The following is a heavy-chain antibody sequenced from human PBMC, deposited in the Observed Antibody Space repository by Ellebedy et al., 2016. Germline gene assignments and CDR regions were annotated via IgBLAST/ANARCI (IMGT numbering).Heavy chain of an antibody. V-gene: IGHV1-69*13. Sequence: ASVKVSCKASGGTFSSYAISWVRQAPGQGLEWMGGIIPIFGTANYAQKFQGRVTITADESTSTAYMELSSLRSEDTAVYYCARELPSSGFAFDIWGQGTMVTVSS. CDR3: ARELPSSGFAFDI. D-gene: IGHD6-19*01. CDR1: GGTFSSYA. CDR2: IIPIFGTA. J-gene: IGHJ3*02.